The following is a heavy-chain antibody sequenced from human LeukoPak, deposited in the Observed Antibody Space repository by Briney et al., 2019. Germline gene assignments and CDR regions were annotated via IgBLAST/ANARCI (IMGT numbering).Heavy chain of an antibody. CDR1: GGTFSSYA. V-gene: IGHV1-69*13. CDR3: ARVRAAYSNYDYYYYYMDV. Sequence: SVKVSCKASGGTFSSYAISWVRQAPGQGLEWMGGIIPIFGTANYAQKFQGRVTITADESTSTAYMELSSLRSEDTAVYYCARVRAAYSNYDYYYYYMDVWGKGTTVTVSS. D-gene: IGHD4-11*01. CDR2: IIPIFGTA. J-gene: IGHJ6*03.